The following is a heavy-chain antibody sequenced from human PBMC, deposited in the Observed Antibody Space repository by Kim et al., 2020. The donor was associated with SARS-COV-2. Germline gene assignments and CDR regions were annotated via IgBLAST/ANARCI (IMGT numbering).Heavy chain of an antibody. CDR3: ARGPNYSPFDY. CDR2: IIGSGTTI. CDR1: GFTFSSYE. D-gene: IGHD4-4*01. V-gene: IGHV3-48*03. Sequence: GGSLRLSCAASGFTFSSYEMNWVRQAPGKGLEWVSYIIGSGTTIYYADSVRGRFTISRDNDKNSLYLQMNSLLAEDTAGYYCARGPNYSPFDYWGQGTL. J-gene: IGHJ4*02.